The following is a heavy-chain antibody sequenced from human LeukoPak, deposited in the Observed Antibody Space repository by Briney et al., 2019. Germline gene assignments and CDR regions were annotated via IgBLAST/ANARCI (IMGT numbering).Heavy chain of an antibody. Sequence: GASVKVSCKASGYPFTSYGITWVRQAPGQGPGWMGWISAYTGNTNYAQKFQGRVSMTTGTSTTTAYMELRSLRSDDTAVYYCARSYSSSSNFDYWGQGTLVTVSS. D-gene: IGHD6-6*01. CDR3: ARSYSSSSNFDY. J-gene: IGHJ4*02. CDR1: GYPFTSYG. CDR2: ISAYTGNT. V-gene: IGHV1-18*01.